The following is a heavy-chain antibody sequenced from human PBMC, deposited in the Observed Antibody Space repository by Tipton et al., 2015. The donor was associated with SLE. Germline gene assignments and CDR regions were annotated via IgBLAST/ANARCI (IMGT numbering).Heavy chain of an antibody. Sequence: SLRLSCAASGFSFNHYGIHWVRQAPGKGLEWVALIRNDGTNKYYGDSVKGRFTISRDDAKNSVYLQMNSLRVEDTAVYYCVRGIRGAPGLDYWGRGTLLTVSP. D-gene: IGHD3-10*01. CDR2: IRNDGTNK. V-gene: IGHV3-33*01. J-gene: IGHJ4*02. CDR1: GFSFNHYG. CDR3: VRGIRGAPGLDY.